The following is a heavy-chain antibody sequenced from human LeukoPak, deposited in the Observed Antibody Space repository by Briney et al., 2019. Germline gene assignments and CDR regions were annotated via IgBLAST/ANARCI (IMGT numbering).Heavy chain of an antibody. CDR1: GFTFSSYG. D-gene: IGHD3-10*01. Sequence: GGSLRLSCAASGFTFSSYGMHWVRQAPGKGLEWVAFIRYDGSNKYYADSVKGRFTISRDNSKNTLYLQMNSLRAEDTAVYYCAREYGNWFDPWGQGTLVTVSS. CDR2: IRYDGSNK. V-gene: IGHV3-30*02. CDR3: AREYGNWFDP. J-gene: IGHJ5*02.